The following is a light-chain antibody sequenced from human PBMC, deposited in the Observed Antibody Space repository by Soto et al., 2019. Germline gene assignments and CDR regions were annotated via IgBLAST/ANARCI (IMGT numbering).Light chain of an antibody. CDR1: QSVGRNY. J-gene: IGKJ4*01. V-gene: IGKV3-20*01. CDR3: QQYASSPLT. Sequence: EIVLTQSPGTLSLSPGERATLSCRASQSVGRNYLAWDQQKPGQSPRLLIYGASSRATGIPDRFSGSGSGTDFTLTLSRLEPEDFAVYYCQQYASSPLTFGGGTKVEIK. CDR2: GAS.